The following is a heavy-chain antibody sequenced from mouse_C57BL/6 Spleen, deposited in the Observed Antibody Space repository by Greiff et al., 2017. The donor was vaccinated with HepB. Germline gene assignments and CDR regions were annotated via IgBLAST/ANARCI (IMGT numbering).Heavy chain of an antibody. Sequence: EVQLQQSGPELVKPGASVKISCKASGYTFTDYYMNWVKQSHGKSLEWIGDINPNNGGTSYNQKFKGKATLTVDKSSSTAYMELRSLTSEDSAVYYCARGLYYYGSSYGWYFDVWGTGTTVTVSS. D-gene: IGHD1-1*01. CDR2: INPNNGGT. CDR1: GYTFTDYY. V-gene: IGHV1-26*01. CDR3: ARGLYYYGSSYGWYFDV. J-gene: IGHJ1*03.